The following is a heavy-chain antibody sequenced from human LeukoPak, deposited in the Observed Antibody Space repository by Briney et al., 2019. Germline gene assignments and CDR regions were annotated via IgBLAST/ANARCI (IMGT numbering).Heavy chain of an antibody. CDR1: GGSVSSGSYY. J-gene: IGHJ6*02. Sequence: SEPLSHTCTVSGGSVSSGSYYWSWIRQPPAKGLGWVVFIYYSGSTNYHPSFKSRVTISVETSEYPFSRELSCVTPAPTPLYYWARSPPMVRGLYYYYYAGMDVWGQGTTVTVSS. D-gene: IGHD3-10*01. V-gene: IGHV4-61*01. CDR3: ARSPPMVRGLYYYYYAGMDV. CDR2: IYYSGST.